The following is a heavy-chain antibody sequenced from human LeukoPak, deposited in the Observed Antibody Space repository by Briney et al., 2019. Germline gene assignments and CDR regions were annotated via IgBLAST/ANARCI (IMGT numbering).Heavy chain of an antibody. CDR3: ARHQAGSGYYWYFDY. D-gene: IGHD3-22*01. J-gene: IGHJ4*02. CDR2: IYPGDSDT. Sequence: GESLKISCKGSGTSFTSYWIGWVRQMPGKGLEWMGIIYPGDSDTRYSRSFQGQVSISADKSISTAYLQWSSLKASDTAIYYCARHQAGSGYYWYFDYWGQGTLVTVSS. CDR1: GTSFTSYW. V-gene: IGHV5-51*01.